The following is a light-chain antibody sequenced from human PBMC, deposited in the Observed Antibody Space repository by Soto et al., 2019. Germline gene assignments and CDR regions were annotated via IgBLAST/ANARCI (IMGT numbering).Light chain of an antibody. Sequence: DIQMTQSPSSLSASVGDRVTVTCRTSQNIYNYLNWYQQRPGKAPKLLIYAATSVQSGVPSRFSGSGSGTDFTLTIRSLHPEDFGTYDCQQTHSTPVTFGQGTRLDVK. CDR1: QNIYNY. CDR2: AAT. V-gene: IGKV1-39*01. CDR3: QQTHSTPVT. J-gene: IGKJ5*01.